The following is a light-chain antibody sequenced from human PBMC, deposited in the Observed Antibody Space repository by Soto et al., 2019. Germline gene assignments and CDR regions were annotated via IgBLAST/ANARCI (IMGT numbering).Light chain of an antibody. CDR2: GAS. J-gene: IGKJ2*01. Sequence: EIVMTQSPATLSVSPGERATLSCRASQSISNSLAWYQQKPGPAPRLLIYGASIRATGVPARFSVSGSGTEFTLTISRLQSEDLAVYFCQQYGDWPPGYTFGQGTRLDIK. V-gene: IGKV3-15*01. CDR3: QQYGDWPPGYT. CDR1: QSISNS.